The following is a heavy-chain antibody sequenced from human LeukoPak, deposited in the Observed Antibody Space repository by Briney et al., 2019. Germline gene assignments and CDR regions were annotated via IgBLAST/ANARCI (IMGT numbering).Heavy chain of an antibody. D-gene: IGHD3-10*01. J-gene: IGHJ4*02. Sequence: GESLKISCKVSGYIFTTSWIGWVRQMPGRGLEWMGIIYPGDSDTKYSPPFQGQVTISADKSINTAYLQWSSLKASDTAMYYCARHGSGTERGGIFDYWGQGTLVTVSS. V-gene: IGHV5-51*01. CDR2: IYPGDSDT. CDR3: ARHGSGTERGGIFDY. CDR1: GYIFTTSW.